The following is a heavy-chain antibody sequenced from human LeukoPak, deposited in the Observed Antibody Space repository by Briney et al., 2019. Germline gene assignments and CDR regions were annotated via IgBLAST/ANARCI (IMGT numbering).Heavy chain of an antibody. CDR2: IIPILGIA. V-gene: IGHV1-69*04. Sequence: SVKVSCKASGGTFSSYAISWVRQAPGQGLEWMGRIIPILGIANYAQKFQGRVTITADKSTSTAYMELSSLRSEDTAVYYCARAHYYDSSGPVGGYFQHWGQGTLVTVSS. J-gene: IGHJ1*01. CDR1: GGTFSSYA. CDR3: ARAHYYDSSGPVGGYFQH. D-gene: IGHD3-22*01.